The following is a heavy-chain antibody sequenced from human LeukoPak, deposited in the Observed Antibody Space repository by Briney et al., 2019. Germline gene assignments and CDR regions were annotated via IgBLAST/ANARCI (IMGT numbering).Heavy chain of an antibody. J-gene: IGHJ4*02. CDR2: FYHGGST. V-gene: IGHV4-38-2*02. D-gene: IGHD3-10*01. CDR3: ARRAWGFYGSGSYYNGGFDY. CDR1: GYSISTGYY. Sequence: SETLSLTCTVSGYSISTGYYWDWIRQPPGKGLEWIGTFYHGGSTYYNPSLKSRVTISVDTSKNQFSLKLSSVTAADTAVYYCARRAWGFYGSGSYYNGGFDYWGQGTLVTVSS.